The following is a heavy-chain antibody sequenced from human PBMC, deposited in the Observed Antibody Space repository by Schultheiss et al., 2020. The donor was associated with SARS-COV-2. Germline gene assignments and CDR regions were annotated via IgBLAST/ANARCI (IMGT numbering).Heavy chain of an antibody. V-gene: IGHV4-34*01. CDR3: ARQNGLRVTTRRYYYYGMDV. CDR2: INHSGST. CDR1: GGSFSGYY. Sequence: GSLRLSCAVYGGSFSGYYWSWIRQPPGKGLEWIGEINHSGSTTYNPSLKSRVTISVDKSKNQFSLKLSSVTAADTAVYYCARQNGLRVTTRRYYYYGMDVWGQGTTVTVSS. D-gene: IGHD4-11*01. J-gene: IGHJ6*02.